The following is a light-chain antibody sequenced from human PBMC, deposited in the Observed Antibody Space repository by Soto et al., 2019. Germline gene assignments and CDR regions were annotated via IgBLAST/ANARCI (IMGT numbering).Light chain of an antibody. CDR3: QQYGSSPSS. CDR1: QSVSSSY. V-gene: IGKV3-20*01. J-gene: IGKJ4*01. Sequence: EIVLTQSPGTLSLSPGERATLSCRASQSVSSSYLAWYQQKPGQATRLLIYGASSRATGIPDRFSGSGSGTDFTLPISRLEPEDFAVYYCQQYGSSPSSFGGGTKVEIK. CDR2: GAS.